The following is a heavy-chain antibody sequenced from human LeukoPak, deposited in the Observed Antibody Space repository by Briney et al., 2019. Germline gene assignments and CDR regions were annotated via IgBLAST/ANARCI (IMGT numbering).Heavy chain of an antibody. CDR2: ISSSSSYI. D-gene: IGHD3-10*01. Sequence: GGSLRLSCAASGFTFSSYSMNWVRQAPGKGLEWVSSISSSSSYIYYADSVKGRFTISRDNAKNSLYLQMNSLRAEDTAVYYCARGDPWFGESYYYYMDVWGKGTRSPSP. V-gene: IGHV3-21*01. CDR3: ARGDPWFGESYYYYMDV. CDR1: GFTFSSYS. J-gene: IGHJ6*03.